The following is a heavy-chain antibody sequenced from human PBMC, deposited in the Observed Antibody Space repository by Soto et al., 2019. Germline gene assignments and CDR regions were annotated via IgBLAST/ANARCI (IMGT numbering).Heavy chain of an antibody. CDR2: ISWNSGSI. V-gene: IGHV3-9*01. CDR1: GFTFDDYA. J-gene: IGHJ4*02. Sequence: PGGSLRLSCAASGFTFDDYAMHWVRQAPGKGLEWVSGISWNSGSIGYADSVKGRFTISRDNAKNSLYLQMNSLRAEDTALYYCAIDSGSDILTGYYNPHFDYWGQGTLVIVSS. D-gene: IGHD3-9*01. CDR3: AIDSGSDILTGYYNPHFDY.